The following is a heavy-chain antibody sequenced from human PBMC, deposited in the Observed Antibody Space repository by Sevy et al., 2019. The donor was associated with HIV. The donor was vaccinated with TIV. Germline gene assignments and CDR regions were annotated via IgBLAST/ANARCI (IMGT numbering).Heavy chain of an antibody. CDR1: RVSFTNPA. J-gene: IGHJ1*01. Sequence: GGSLRLSCSTSRVSFTNPAMSWLRQAPGKGLEWVASISGSGGTKYYAGSVRGRFSISRDDSEDTVYLQMSSLRAEDTAVYYCAKNHYELVSYFGHWGQGTLFTVTS. D-gene: IGHD3-22*01. CDR2: ISGSGGTK. CDR3: AKNHYELVSYFGH. V-gene: IGHV3-23*01.